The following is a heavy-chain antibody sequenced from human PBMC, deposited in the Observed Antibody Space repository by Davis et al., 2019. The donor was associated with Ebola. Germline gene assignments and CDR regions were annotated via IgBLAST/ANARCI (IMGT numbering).Heavy chain of an antibody. CDR3: TRDAGHYYDYDY. Sequence: GESLKISCAASGFTFSSYSMNWVRQAPGKGLDWVAHIKQDGSVKYYVDSVKGRFTVSRDNAENSLYLQMNSLRAEDTAVYYCTRDAGHYYDYDYWGQGTLVTVSS. D-gene: IGHD3-22*01. CDR2: IKQDGSVK. J-gene: IGHJ4*02. CDR1: GFTFSSYS. V-gene: IGHV3-7*01.